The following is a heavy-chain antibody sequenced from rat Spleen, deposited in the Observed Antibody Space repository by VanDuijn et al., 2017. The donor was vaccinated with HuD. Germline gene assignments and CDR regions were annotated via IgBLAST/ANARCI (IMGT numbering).Heavy chain of an antibody. J-gene: IGHJ2*01. V-gene: IGHV5-17*01. CDR2: ISWGGNNT. CDR3: ASQRTMID. Sequence: EVQLVESDGGLVQPGRSLKFSCAASGFTFSLYAMAWVRQAPKNGLEWVASISWGGNNTYYPDNVKGRFTISRDNAKSALYLQMNNLRSEDTATYYCASQRTMIDWGQGVMVTVSS. CDR1: GFTFSLYA. D-gene: IGHD1-12*01.